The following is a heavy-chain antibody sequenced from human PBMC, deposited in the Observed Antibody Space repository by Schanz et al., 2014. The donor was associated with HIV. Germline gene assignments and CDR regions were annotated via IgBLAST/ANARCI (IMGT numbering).Heavy chain of an antibody. V-gene: IGHV3-30*02. CDR3: AKGWRGYSISSWVDY. J-gene: IGHJ4*02. Sequence: VQLLESGGGLVQPGGSLRLSCVASGFNFNSYGLHWVRQAPGKGLEWVAVIWYDGNTKFYGDSVRGRITISRDNSKNTLYLQMNSLRADDTDVYYCAKGWRGYSISSWVDYWGQGSLVTVSS. CDR1: GFNFNSYG. D-gene: IGHD6-6*01. CDR2: IWYDGNTK.